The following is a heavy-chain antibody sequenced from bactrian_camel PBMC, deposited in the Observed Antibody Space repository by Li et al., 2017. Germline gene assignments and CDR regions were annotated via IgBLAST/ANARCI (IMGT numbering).Heavy chain of an antibody. V-gene: IGHV3S6*01. CDR3: SIWGTFEY. Sequence: QVQLVESGGGLVQPGGSLRLSCVASGFTFSSYAMNWVRQAPGKGLEWISGISSDGLTTDYADSVKNRFIISKDNSKNTLYLQLNGLKTEDTAMYYCSIWGTFEYWGQGTQVTVS. CDR1: GFTFSSYA. D-gene: IGHD5*01. CDR2: ISSDGLTT. J-gene: IGHJ4*01.